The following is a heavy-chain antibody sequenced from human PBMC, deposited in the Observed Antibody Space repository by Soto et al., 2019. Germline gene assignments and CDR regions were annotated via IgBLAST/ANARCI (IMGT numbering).Heavy chain of an antibody. V-gene: IGHV1-46*01. Sequence: ALVKVSCKASGYTFPSYYMHWVRQAPGQGLEWMGIINPSGGSTSYAQKFQGRVTMTRDTSTSTVYMELSSLRSEDTAVYYCARDLSSSSAPGVRITYYYGMDVWGKGTTVTVSS. CDR3: ARDLSSSSAPGVRITYYYGMDV. CDR2: INPSGGST. J-gene: IGHJ6*04. CDR1: GYTFPSYY. D-gene: IGHD6-6*01.